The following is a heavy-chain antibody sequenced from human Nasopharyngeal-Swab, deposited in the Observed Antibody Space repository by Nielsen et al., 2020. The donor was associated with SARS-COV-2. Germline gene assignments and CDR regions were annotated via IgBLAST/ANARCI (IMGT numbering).Heavy chain of an antibody. Sequence: GGSLRLSCVVSQFAFGNYWMSRVRQAPGKGPEWVANIKQDGSEKYYVDSVKGRFTISRDNAKNSLYLQMNSLRAEDTAVYHCVTGGSYYVYWGQGTLVTVSS. D-gene: IGHD1-26*01. CDR3: VTGGSYYVY. J-gene: IGHJ4*02. V-gene: IGHV3-7*01. CDR1: QFAFGNYW. CDR2: IKQDGSEK.